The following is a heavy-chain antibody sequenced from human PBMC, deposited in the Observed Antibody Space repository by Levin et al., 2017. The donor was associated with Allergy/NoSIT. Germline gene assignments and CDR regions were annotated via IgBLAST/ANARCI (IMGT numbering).Heavy chain of an antibody. V-gene: IGHV4-34*01. CDR1: GGSFSGYY. CDR3: AREKYSSSYSYYYYYMDV. J-gene: IGHJ6*03. Sequence: PSETLSLTCAVYGGSFSGYYWSWIRQPPGKGLEWIGEINHSGSTNYNPSLKSRVTISVDTSKNQFSLKLSSVTAADTAVYYCAREKYSSSYSYYYYYMDVWGKGTTVTVSS. D-gene: IGHD6-6*01. CDR2: INHSGST.